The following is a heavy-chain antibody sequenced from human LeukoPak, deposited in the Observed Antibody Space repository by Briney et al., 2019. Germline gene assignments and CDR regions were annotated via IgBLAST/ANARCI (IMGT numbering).Heavy chain of an antibody. J-gene: IGHJ3*02. CDR1: GGSIRSYY. CDR2: IYYTGST. V-gene: IGHV4-59*01. CDR3: AGDPWAQPSQDAFDI. D-gene: IGHD3-16*01. Sequence: SETLSLTCTVSGGSIRSYYWSWIRQPPGKGLEWIGYIYYTGSTNYNPSLKSRVTISVDTSKNQFSLKLSSVTAADTAVYYCAGDPWAQPSQDAFDIWGQGTMVTVSS.